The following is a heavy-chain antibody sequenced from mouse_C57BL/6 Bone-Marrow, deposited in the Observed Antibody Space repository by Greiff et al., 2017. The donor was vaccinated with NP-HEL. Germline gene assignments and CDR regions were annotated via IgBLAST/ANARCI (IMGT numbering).Heavy chain of an antibody. V-gene: IGHV1-26*01. CDR1: GYTFTDYY. J-gene: IGHJ1*03. Sequence: VQLQQSGPELVKPGASVKISCKASGYTFTDYYMNWVKQSHGKSLEWIGDINPNNGGTSYNQKFKGKATLTVDKSSSTAYMELRSLTSEDSAVYYCARGPVITTVVANWYFDVWGTGTTVTVSS. CDR2: INPNNGGT. D-gene: IGHD1-1*01. CDR3: ARGPVITTVVANWYFDV.